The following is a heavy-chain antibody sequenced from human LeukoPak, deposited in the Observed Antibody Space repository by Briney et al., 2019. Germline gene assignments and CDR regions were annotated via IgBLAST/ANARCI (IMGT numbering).Heavy chain of an antibody. J-gene: IGHJ3*02. CDR2: IIPIFGTA. V-gene: IGHV1-69*05. Sequence: SVKVSCKASGGTFSSYVISWVRQAPGQGLEWMGGIIPIFGTANYAQKFQGRVTITTDESTSTAYMELSSLRSEDTAVYYCARDSIDDWFNVVVVPAAIATHAFDIWGQGTMVTVSP. D-gene: IGHD2-2*01. CDR1: GGTFSSYV. CDR3: ARDSIDDWFNVVVVPAAIATHAFDI.